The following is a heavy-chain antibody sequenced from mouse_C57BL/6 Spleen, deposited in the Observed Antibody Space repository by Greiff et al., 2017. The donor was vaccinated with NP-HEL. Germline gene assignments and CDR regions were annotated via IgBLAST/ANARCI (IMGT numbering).Heavy chain of an antibody. CDR2: ISGGGGNT. CDR3: ARQRDYYGRLYYYAMDY. V-gene: IGHV5-9*01. D-gene: IGHD1-1*01. Sequence: EAILVESGGGLVKPGGSLKLSCAASGFTFSSYTMSWVRQTPEKRLEWVATISGGGGNTYYPDSVKGRFTISRDNAKNTLYQQMSSLRSEDTAVYYCARQRDYYGRLYYYAMDYWGQGTSVTVSS. J-gene: IGHJ4*01. CDR1: GFTFSSYT.